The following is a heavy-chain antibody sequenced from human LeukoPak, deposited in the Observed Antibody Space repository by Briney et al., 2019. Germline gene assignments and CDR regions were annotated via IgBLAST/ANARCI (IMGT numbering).Heavy chain of an antibody. CDR2: IIPTFDIA. CDR3: ARGRRVRALDP. V-gene: IGHV1-69*10. Sequence: SVKVSCKASGGIFRKYGISWVRQATGQGIEWMGVIIPTFDIANYAQKFQGRVTISADKSTSTDYMELSSLRAEDTAMYYCARGRRVRALDPWGQGTLVTVSS. CDR1: GGIFRKYG. J-gene: IGHJ5*02. D-gene: IGHD3-10*01.